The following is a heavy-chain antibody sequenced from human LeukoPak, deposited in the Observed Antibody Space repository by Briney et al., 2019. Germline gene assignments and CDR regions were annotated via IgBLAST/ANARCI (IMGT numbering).Heavy chain of an antibody. D-gene: IGHD2-2*01. CDR2: IYYSGST. CDR3: ARGPANAAFDY. CDR1: SGSISGYH. J-gene: IGHJ4*02. V-gene: IGHV4-59*01. Sequence: SETLSLTCTVSSGSISGYHWSWIRQPPGKGLEWIGYIYYSGSTNYNPSLKSRVTISLDTSKNQFSLRLTSVTAADTAVYYCARGPANAAFDYWGQGTLVTVSS.